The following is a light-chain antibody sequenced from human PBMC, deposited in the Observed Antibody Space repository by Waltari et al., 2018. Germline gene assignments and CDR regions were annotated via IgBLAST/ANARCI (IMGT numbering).Light chain of an antibody. V-gene: IGLV2-23*02. CDR2: EVN. J-gene: IGLJ3*02. CDR3: SSHTSDLSWL. Sequence: QSALTQPASVSGSPGQSITISCTGTSPDVGSYKRVSWYQQKPGEDPKLMIYEVNKRPSGVADRFSGSKSGNTATLTISGLQAEDEADYYCSSHTSDLSWLFGGGTKVTVL. CDR1: SPDVGSYKR.